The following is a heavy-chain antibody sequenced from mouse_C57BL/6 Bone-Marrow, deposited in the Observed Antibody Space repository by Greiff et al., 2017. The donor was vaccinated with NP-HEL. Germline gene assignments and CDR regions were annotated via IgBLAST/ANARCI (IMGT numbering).Heavy chain of an antibody. CDR3: ARGEGGGFDY. J-gene: IGHJ2*01. V-gene: IGHV1-54*01. CDR1: GYAFTNYL. CDR2: INPGSGGT. Sequence: VQLQQSGAELVRPGTSVKVSCKASGYAFTNYLIEWVKQRPGQGLEWIGLINPGSGGTNYNEKFKGKATLTADKSSSTAYMQLSSLTSEDSAVYYCARGEGGGFDYWGQGTTLTVSS.